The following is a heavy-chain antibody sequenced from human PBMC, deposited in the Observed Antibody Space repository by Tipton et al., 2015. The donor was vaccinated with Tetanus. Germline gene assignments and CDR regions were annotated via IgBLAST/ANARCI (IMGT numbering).Heavy chain of an antibody. Sequence: TLSLTCTVSGGSISSSGYYWSWIRQHPGKGLEWIGYIYYSGSTNYDPSLKSRVTISLDTSKNQFSLKMSSVTAADTAMYYCARVWFGDLFGVGAFDIWGQGTMVTVSS. V-gene: IGHV4-61*08. CDR1: GGSISSSGYY. CDR2: IYYSGST. CDR3: ARVWFGDLFGVGAFDI. J-gene: IGHJ3*02. D-gene: IGHD3-10*01.